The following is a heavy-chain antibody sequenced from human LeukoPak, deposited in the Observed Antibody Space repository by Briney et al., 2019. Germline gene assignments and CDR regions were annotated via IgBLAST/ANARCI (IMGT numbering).Heavy chain of an antibody. D-gene: IGHD5-12*01. Sequence: GGSLRLSCAASGFTFSSYAMSWVRQAPGKGLEWVSATSGSGGSTYYADSVKGRFTISRDNSKNTLYLQMNSLRAEDTAVYYCAKSRRGYSGYGYYFDYWGQGTLVTVSS. CDR1: GFTFSSYA. V-gene: IGHV3-23*01. CDR2: TSGSGGST. CDR3: AKSRRGYSGYGYYFDY. J-gene: IGHJ4*02.